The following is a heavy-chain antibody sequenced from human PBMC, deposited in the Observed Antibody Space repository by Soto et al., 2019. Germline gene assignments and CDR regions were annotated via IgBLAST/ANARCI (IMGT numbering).Heavy chain of an antibody. V-gene: IGHV1-18*04. D-gene: IGHD6-6*01. CDR3: ARERDFEYSCSLGY. CDR2: ISAYNGNT. CDR1: GYTFTSYG. Sequence: QVQLVQSGAEVKKPGASVKVSCKASGYTFTSYGISWVRQAPGQGLEWMGWISAYNGNTNDAEKLQGRVTTTTDPSALKAYLERRSSRSDDTAVYYCARERDFEYSCSLGYGGKGTLVTVSS. J-gene: IGHJ4*02.